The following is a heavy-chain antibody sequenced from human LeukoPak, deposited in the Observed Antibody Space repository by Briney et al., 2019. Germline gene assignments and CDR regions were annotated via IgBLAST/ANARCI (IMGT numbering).Heavy chain of an antibody. J-gene: IGHJ4*02. CDR2: ISSSGSYS. Sequence: PGGSLRLSCAASGLPFTSYSMNWVRQAPGKGLEWVSSISSSGSYSYYADSLKGRFTISRDNAKNSLYLQMSSLRAEDTAVYYCARGLGLGGYCTNGVCYPADYWGQGTLVTVSS. D-gene: IGHD2-8*01. CDR3: ARGLGLGGYCTNGVCYPADY. V-gene: IGHV3-21*01. CDR1: GLPFTSYS.